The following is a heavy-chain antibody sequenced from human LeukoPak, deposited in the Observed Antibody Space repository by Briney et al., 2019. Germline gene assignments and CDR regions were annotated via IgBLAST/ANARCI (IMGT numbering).Heavy chain of an antibody. Sequence: SETLSLTCTVSGGSISSSSYYWGWIRQPPGKGLECIGSIYYSGITYYNPSLKSRVTISVDTSKNQFSLKLSSVTAADTAVYYCARHSGSYREAFEIWGQGIMVTVSS. D-gene: IGHD1-26*01. V-gene: IGHV4-39*01. J-gene: IGHJ3*02. CDR3: ARHSGSYREAFEI. CDR2: IYYSGIT. CDR1: GGSISSSSYY.